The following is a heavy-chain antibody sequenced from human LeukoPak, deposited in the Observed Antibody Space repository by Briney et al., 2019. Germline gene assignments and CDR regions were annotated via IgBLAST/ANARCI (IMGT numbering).Heavy chain of an antibody. Sequence: SETLSLTCTVSGGSISSYYWGWIRQPPGKGLEWIGSIYYSGSTYYNPSLKSRVTISVDTSKNQFSLKLSSVTAADTAVYYCARLQGDYSFYWGQGTLVTVSS. CDR1: GGSISSYY. D-gene: IGHD4-11*01. CDR3: ARLQGDYSFY. J-gene: IGHJ4*02. V-gene: IGHV4-39*01. CDR2: IYYSGST.